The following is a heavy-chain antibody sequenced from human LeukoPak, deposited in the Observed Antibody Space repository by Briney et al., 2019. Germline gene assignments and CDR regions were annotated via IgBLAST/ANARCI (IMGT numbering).Heavy chain of an antibody. CDR2: IYYSGST. J-gene: IGHJ6*03. D-gene: IGHD6-13*01. V-gene: IGHV4-59*01. Sequence: SETLSLTCSVSGDSITGYYWSWIRQPPGKGLEWIGYIYYSGSTNYNPSLKSRVTISVDTSKNQFSLKLSSVTAADTAVYYCASRGSSWYGGYYYYMDVWGKGTTVTISS. CDR3: ASRGSSWYGGYYYYMDV. CDR1: GDSITGYY.